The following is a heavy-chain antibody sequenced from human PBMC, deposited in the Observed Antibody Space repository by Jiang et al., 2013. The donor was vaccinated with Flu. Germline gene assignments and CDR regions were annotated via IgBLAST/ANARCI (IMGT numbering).Heavy chain of an antibody. CDR1: GYTFTGYY. V-gene: IGHV1-2*02. CDR2: INPNSGGT. CDR3: ARLGDFWSGYGSGDY. J-gene: IGHJ4*02. Sequence: QLVESGAEVKKPGASVKVSCKASGYTFTGYYMHWVRQAPGQGLEWMGWINPNSGGTNYAQKFQGRVTMTRDTSISTAYMERSRLRSDDTAVYYCARLGDFWSGYGSGDYWGQGTLVTVSS. D-gene: IGHD3-3*01.